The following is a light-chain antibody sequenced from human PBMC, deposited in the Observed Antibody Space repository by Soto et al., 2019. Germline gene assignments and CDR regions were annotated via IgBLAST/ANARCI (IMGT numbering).Light chain of an antibody. CDR1: QSVRSH. J-gene: IGKJ4*01. CDR2: GES. CDR3: QQYNNWPLT. V-gene: IGKV3-15*01. Sequence: EIVMTQSPATLSLSPGDRATLSCRASQSVRSHLAWFQQKPGQPPRLLIFGESTRATGVPARSSGSGSGTEFTLIISSLQSEDFAVYFCQQYNNWPLTFGGGTKVDIK.